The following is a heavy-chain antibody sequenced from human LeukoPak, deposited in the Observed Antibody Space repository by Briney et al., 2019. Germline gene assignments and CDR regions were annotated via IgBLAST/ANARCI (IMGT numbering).Heavy chain of an antibody. D-gene: IGHD1-14*01. CDR3: ARMTTSNWFDP. CDR1: GGSISSYY. J-gene: IGHJ5*02. V-gene: IGHV4-59*01. Sequence: PSETLSLTCTVSGGSISSYYWSWIRQPPGKGLEWIGYIYYSGSTNYNPSLESRVTISRDTSKNQLSLKLRSVTAADTAVYYCARMTTSNWFDPWGQGTLVTVSS. CDR2: IYYSGST.